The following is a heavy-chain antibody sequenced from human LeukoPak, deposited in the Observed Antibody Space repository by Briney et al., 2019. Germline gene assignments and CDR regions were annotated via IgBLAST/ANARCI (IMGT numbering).Heavy chain of an antibody. J-gene: IGHJ6*03. CDR3: ARVDYDSSGKYYYYYTDV. D-gene: IGHD3-22*01. CDR1: AGTFSIYA. CDR2: IIPIFGTA. Sequence: ASVKVSFKASAGTFSIYAISWVRQAPGQGREWMGGIIPIFGTANYAQKFQGRVTITTDESTSTAYMELSSLRSEDTAVYYCARVDYDSSGKYYYYYTDVWGKGTTVTVSS. V-gene: IGHV1-69*05.